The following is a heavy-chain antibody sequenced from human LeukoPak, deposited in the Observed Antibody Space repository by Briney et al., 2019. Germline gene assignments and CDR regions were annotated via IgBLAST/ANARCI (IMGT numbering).Heavy chain of an antibody. J-gene: IGHJ4*02. V-gene: IGHV4-4*02. CDR1: GGSITRGNW. CDR3: TRDYDSSGYYFLM. CDR2: IYHSGST. D-gene: IGHD3-22*01. Sequence: SETLSLTCAVSGGSITRGNWWSWVRQPPGKGLEWIGEIYHSGSTVYNPSLKSRVTISVDKSKNQVALRLGSVTAADTAVYYCTRDYDSSGYYFLMWGQGTLVTVSS.